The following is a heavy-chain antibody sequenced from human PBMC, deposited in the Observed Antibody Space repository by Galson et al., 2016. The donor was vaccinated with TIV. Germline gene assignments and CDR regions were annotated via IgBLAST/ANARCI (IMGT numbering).Heavy chain of an antibody. J-gene: IGHJ6*02. V-gene: IGHV3-53*01. CDR3: ARVNGAPKTYSMAV. CDR1: GFTVSGDH. D-gene: IGHD7-27*01. CDR2: IYTGGQT. Sequence: SLRLSCAASGFTVSGDHMAWVRQAPGRGLEWVGVIYTGGQTYNAAPVKGRFTVSRDNSKNTLYLQLESLRAEDTAVYYCARVNGAPKTYSMAVWGQGTTVTVSS.